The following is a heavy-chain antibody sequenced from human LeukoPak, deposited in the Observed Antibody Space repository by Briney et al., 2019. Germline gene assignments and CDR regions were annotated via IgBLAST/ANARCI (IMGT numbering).Heavy chain of an antibody. Sequence: SETLSLTCTVSGGSISSGGYYWSWIRQPPGKGLEWIGEINHSGSTNYNPSLKSRVTISVHTSKNQFSLKLSSVTAADTAVYYCARSRGDSSGYYYFDYWGQGTLVTVSS. CDR1: GGSISSGGYY. V-gene: IGHV4-39*07. CDR3: ARSRGDSSGYYYFDY. CDR2: INHSGST. J-gene: IGHJ4*02. D-gene: IGHD3-22*01.